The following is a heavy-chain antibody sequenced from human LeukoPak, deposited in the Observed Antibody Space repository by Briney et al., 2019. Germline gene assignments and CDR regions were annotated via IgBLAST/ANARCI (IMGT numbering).Heavy chain of an antibody. V-gene: IGHV3-48*03. D-gene: IGHD3-10*02. CDR1: GFSISYYE. CDR3: AELGITMIGGV. J-gene: IGHJ6*04. Sequence: GGSLRLSCAASGFSISYYEMNWVRQAPGKGLEWVSYISSSGSTIYYADSVKGRFTISRDNAKNSLYLQMNSLRAEDTAVYYCAELGITMIGGVWGKGTTVTISS. CDR2: ISSSGSTI.